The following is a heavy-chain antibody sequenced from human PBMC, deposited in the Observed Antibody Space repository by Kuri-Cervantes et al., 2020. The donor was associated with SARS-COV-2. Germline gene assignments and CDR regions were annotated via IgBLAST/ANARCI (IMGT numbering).Heavy chain of an antibody. CDR1: GVSISSDY. Sequence: SETLSLTCTVSGVSISSDYWSWIRQPAGKGLEWIGRMYSSGSTNYNPSLKSQVTMSVDTSKNQFSLKLSSVTAADTAVYYCARGLYDYVWGSYRYGWFDPWGQGTLVTVSS. CDR2: MYSSGST. V-gene: IGHV4-4*07. J-gene: IGHJ5*02. D-gene: IGHD3-16*02. CDR3: ARGLYDYVWGSYRYGWFDP.